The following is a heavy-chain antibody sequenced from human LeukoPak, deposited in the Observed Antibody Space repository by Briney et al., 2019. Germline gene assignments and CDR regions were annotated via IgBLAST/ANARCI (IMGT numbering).Heavy chain of an antibody. CDR3: AREVWTTVPAFDY. D-gene: IGHD4-17*01. Sequence: GRSLRLSCAASGFTFSSYGMHWVRQAPGKGLEWVAVISYDGSNKYYADSVKGRFTISRDNAKNSLYLQMNSLRAEDTAVYYCAREVWTTVPAFDYWGQGTLVTVSS. J-gene: IGHJ4*02. V-gene: IGHV3-30*03. CDR1: GFTFSSYG. CDR2: ISYDGSNK.